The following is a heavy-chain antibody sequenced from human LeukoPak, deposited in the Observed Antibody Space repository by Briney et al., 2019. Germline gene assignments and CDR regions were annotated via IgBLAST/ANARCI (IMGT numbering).Heavy chain of an antibody. J-gene: IGHJ6*03. D-gene: IGHD6-19*01. V-gene: IGHV3-23*01. Sequence: GGSLRLSCAASGFTFSSYAMSWVRQAPGKGLEWVSAISGSGGSTYYADSVKGRFTISRDNSKNSLYLQMNSLRAEDMALYYCAKGASGWGNYYYYYMDVWGKGTTVTVSS. CDR2: ISGSGGST. CDR1: GFTFSSYA. CDR3: AKGASGWGNYYYYYMDV.